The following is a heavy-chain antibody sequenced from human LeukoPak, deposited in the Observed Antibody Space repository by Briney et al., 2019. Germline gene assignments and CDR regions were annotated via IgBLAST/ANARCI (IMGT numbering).Heavy chain of an antibody. CDR2: IYYSGST. V-gene: IGHV4-61*01. Sequence: SETLSLTCTVSGGSISSGSYYWSWIRQPPGKGLEWIGYIYYSGSTNYNPSLKSRVTISVDTSKNQFSLKLSSVTAADTAVYYCARGRYCSSTSCYFSYYYMDVWGKGTTVTISS. CDR3: ARGRYCSSTSCYFSYYYMDV. J-gene: IGHJ6*03. D-gene: IGHD2-2*01. CDR1: GGSISSGSYY.